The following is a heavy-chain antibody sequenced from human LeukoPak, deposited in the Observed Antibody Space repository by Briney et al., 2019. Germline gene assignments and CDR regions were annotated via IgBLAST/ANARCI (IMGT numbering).Heavy chain of an antibody. CDR3: VREGEGPLSKDFDY. V-gene: IGHV1-2*02. CDR2: IGPHSTFT. J-gene: IGHJ4*02. Sequence: GVSVKVFCKSSGFTFTDHYIHWVRQGPGQGLEWMGYIGPHSTFTSSPQEFQGRVTMTRDASMSTAYMELTRLTSDDTAVYYCVREGEGPLSKDFDYWGQGTLVTVSS. D-gene: IGHD2/OR15-2a*01. CDR1: GFTFTDHY.